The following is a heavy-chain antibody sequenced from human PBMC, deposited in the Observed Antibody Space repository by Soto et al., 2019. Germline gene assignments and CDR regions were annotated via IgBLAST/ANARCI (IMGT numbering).Heavy chain of an antibody. CDR2: MNPNSGNT. CDR1: GYTFTSYD. V-gene: IGHV1-8*01. D-gene: IGHD6-6*01. J-gene: IGHJ4*02. Sequence: QVQLVQSGAEVKKPGASVKVSCKTSGYTFTSYDINWVRQATGQWLEWMGWMNPNSGNTGYAQKFQGRVTMTRNTSISTAYMELSSLRSEDTAVYYCSRTSRIAAPKRGYYFDYWGQGTLVTVSS. CDR3: SRTSRIAAPKRGYYFDY.